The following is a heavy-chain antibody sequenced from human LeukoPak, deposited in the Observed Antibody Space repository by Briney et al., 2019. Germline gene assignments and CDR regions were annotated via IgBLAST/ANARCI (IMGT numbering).Heavy chain of an antibody. V-gene: IGHV1-2*02. J-gene: IGHJ4*02. D-gene: IGHD6-6*01. CDR2: INPNSGGT. Sequence: ASVKVSCKASGYTFTGYYMHWVRQAPGQGLEWMGWINPNSGGTNYAQKFQGRVTMTRDTSISTAYMELSRLRSDDTAVYYCARELAARPLVEEFDYWGQGTLVTVSS. CDR3: ARELAARPLVEEFDY. CDR1: GYTFTGYY.